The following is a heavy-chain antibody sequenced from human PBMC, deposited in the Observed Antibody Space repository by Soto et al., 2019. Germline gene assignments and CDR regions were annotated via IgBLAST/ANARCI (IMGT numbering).Heavy chain of an antibody. J-gene: IGHJ4*02. D-gene: IGHD6-13*01. CDR2: ISPMFDTT. CDR3: ATSSSVAAAGYFKY. Sequence: GASVKVSCKASGDIFTNHAINWVRQAPGQGLQWMGRISPMFDTTNYAQDFQDRVTITAGESTTFVYLELNSLKSEDTAVYFCATSSSVAAAGYFKYWGQGTLVTVSS. V-gene: IGHV1-69*13. CDR1: GDIFTNHA.